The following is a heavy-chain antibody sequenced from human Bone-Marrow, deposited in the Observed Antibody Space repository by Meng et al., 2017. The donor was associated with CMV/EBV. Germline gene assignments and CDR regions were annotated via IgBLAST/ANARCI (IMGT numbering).Heavy chain of an antibody. CDR2: IKQDGSEK. Sequence: GESLKISCAASGFTFSSYWMSWVRQAPGKGLEWVANIKQDGSEKYYVDSVKGRFTISRDNAKNSLYLQMNSLRAEATAVYYCARDTYGSPLPGVDFDDWGQGALVTVSS. CDR3: ARDTYGSPLPGVDFDD. CDR1: GFTFSSYW. V-gene: IGHV3-7*01. J-gene: IGHJ4*02. D-gene: IGHD3-10*01.